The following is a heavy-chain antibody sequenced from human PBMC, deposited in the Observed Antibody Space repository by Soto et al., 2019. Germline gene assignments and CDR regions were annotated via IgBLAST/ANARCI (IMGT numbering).Heavy chain of an antibody. J-gene: IGHJ4*02. CDR3: ARDYYDSSGYPNSYFDY. Sequence: EVQLVESGGGLVQPGGSLRLSCAASGFTFSSYSMNWVRQAPGKGLEWVSYISSSSSTIYYADSVKGRFTISRDNAKNSLYLQMNSLRDEDTAVYYCARDYYDSSGYPNSYFDYWGQGTLVTVSS. CDR2: ISSSSSTI. CDR1: GFTFSSYS. V-gene: IGHV3-48*02. D-gene: IGHD3-22*01.